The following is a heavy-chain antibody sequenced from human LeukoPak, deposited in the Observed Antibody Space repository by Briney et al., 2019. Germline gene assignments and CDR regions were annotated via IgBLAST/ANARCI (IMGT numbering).Heavy chain of an antibody. CDR2: ISSSSSYI. CDR1: GFTFSSYS. CDR3: AKMLYSSAYFGEDAFDI. D-gene: IGHD6-19*01. V-gene: IGHV3-21*01. J-gene: IGHJ3*02. Sequence: GGSLRLSCAASGFTFSSYSMNWVRQAPGKGLEWVSSISSSSSYIYYADSVKGRFTISRDNAKNSLYLQMNSLRAEDTAVYYCAKMLYSSAYFGEDAFDIWGQGTMVTVSS.